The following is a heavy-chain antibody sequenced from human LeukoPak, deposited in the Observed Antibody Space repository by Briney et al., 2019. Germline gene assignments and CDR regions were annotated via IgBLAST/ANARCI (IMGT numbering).Heavy chain of an antibody. CDR2: ISGSGGST. J-gene: IGHJ5*02. Sequence: GGSLRLSCAASGFTFSSYAMSWVRQAPGKGLEWVSAISGSGGSTYYADSVKGRFTISRDNSKNTLYLQMNSLRAEDTAVYYCANRKSHLPYPPPFDPWGQGTLVTVSS. D-gene: IGHD1-14*01. CDR3: ANRKSHLPYPPPFDP. V-gene: IGHV3-23*01. CDR1: GFTFSSYA.